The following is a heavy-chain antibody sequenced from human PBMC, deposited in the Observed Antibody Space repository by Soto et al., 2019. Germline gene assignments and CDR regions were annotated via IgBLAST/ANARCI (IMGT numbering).Heavy chain of an antibody. CDR1: GFTFSSYA. J-gene: IGHJ3*02. Sequence: QVQLVGSGGGVVQPGRSLRLSCAASGFTFSSYAMHWVRQAPGKGLEWVAVISYDGSNKYYADSVKGRFTISRDNSKNTLYLQMNSLRAEDTAVYYCAGYGYSSALDAFDIWGQGTMVTVSS. V-gene: IGHV3-30-3*01. CDR2: ISYDGSNK. CDR3: AGYGYSSALDAFDI. D-gene: IGHD6-19*01.